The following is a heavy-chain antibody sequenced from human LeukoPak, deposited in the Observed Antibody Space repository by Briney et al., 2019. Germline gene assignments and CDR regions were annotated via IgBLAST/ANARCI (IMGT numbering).Heavy chain of an antibody. V-gene: IGHV3-7*01. CDR2: IKQDGSEK. CDR1: GFTFSSYW. CDR3: ARMITIFGVDPFFDY. J-gene: IGHJ4*02. Sequence: GGSLRLSYAASGFTFSSYWMSWVRQAPGKGLEWVANIKQDGSEKYYVDSVKGRFSISRDNAKNSLYLQMNSLRAEDTAVYYCARMITIFGVDPFFDYWGQGTLVTVSS. D-gene: IGHD3-3*01.